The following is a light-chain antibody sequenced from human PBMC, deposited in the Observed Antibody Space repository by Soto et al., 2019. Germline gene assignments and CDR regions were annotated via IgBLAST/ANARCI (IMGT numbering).Light chain of an antibody. Sequence: QSVLTQPASVSGSPGQSITISCTGTSSDVGNYNLVSWYQQHPGKAPKLMIYGVSKRPSGVSNRFSGSKSGNTASLTISGLQPEDEADYYCCSYAGSSTYVFGTGTKVTVL. CDR1: SSDVGNYNL. CDR3: CSYAGSSTYV. V-gene: IGLV2-23*02. J-gene: IGLJ1*01. CDR2: GVS.